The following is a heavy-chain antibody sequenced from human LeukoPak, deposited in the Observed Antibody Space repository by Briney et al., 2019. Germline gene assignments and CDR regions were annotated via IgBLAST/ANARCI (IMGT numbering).Heavy chain of an antibody. CDR1: GGSISSYY. CDR2: IYYSGST. D-gene: IGHD4-17*01. CDR3: ARSPDYENYYGMDV. V-gene: IGHV4-59*08. Sequence: SETLSLTCTVSGGSISSYYWSWIRQPPGKGLEWIGYIYYSGSTNYNPSLKSRVTISVDTSKNQFSLKLSSVTAADTAVYYCARSPDYENYYGMDVWGQGTTVTVSS. J-gene: IGHJ6*02.